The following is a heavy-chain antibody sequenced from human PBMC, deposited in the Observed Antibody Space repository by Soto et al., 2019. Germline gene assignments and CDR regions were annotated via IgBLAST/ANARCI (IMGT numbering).Heavy chain of an antibody. CDR2: LSKDGANE. J-gene: IGHJ4*02. D-gene: IGHD2-15*01. Sequence: GGSLRLSCTASGFILSEYAMNWVRHTPGAGLEWVSTLSKDGANEHYVDSVKGRFTISRDDAKNTLYLQMNSLRAEDTAMYYCAKDPSTGGADYWGQGTQVTVSS. CDR1: GFILSEYA. CDR3: AKDPSTGGADY. V-gene: IGHV3-23*01.